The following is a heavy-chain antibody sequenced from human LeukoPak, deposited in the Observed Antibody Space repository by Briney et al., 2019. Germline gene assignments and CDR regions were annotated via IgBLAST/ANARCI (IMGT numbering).Heavy chain of an antibody. CDR2: TSANGETA. V-gene: IGHV3-64D*09. CDR1: GFTFRNYV. J-gene: IGHJ5*01. Sequence: PGGSLRLSCSASGFTFRNYVMHWVRQAPGRGLEYVSATSANGETAYYTDSVKGRFTISRDNSKNTLSLQMSSLRTEDTAVYFCVKDCSRDWNGHWFDSWGQGTLVTVSS. D-gene: IGHD2-21*02. CDR3: VKDCSRDWNGHWFDS.